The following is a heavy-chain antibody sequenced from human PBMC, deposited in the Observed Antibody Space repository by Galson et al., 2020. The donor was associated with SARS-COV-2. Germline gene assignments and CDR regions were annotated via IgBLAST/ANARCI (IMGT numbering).Heavy chain of an antibody. Sequence: ASVKVSCKASGYTFTTYDINWVRQATGQGLEWMGWMNPNSDGTDFAQKFQGRLTMSMDTSISTAYMELSSLRSEDTAVYYCARGAWSEGYYTFFGMDVWGQGTTVTVSS. V-gene: IGHV1-8*01. CDR1: GYTFTTYD. D-gene: IGHD2-8*02. CDR3: ARGAWSEGYYTFFGMDV. J-gene: IGHJ6*02. CDR2: MNPNSDGT.